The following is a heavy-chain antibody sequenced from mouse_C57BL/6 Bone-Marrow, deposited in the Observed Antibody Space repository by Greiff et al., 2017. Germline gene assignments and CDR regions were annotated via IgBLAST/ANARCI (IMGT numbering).Heavy chain of an antibody. CDR1: GYTFTSYW. D-gene: IGHD3-2*02. V-gene: IGHV1-72*01. J-gene: IGHJ1*03. CDR3: ARSGSSSHWYFDV. Sequence: QVQLQQPGAELVKPGASVKLSCKASGYTFTSYWMHWVKQRPGRGLEWIGRIDPNSGGTKYNEKFKSKATLTVDKPSSTAYMQLRSLTSEDSAVYYCARSGSSSHWYFDVWGTGTTVTVSS. CDR2: IDPNSGGT.